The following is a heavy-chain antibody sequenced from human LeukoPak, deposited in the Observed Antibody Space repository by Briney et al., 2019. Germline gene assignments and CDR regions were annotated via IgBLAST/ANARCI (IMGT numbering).Heavy chain of an antibody. CDR3: ARTGPDYTYYYYYGMDV. Sequence: GRSLRLSCAASGFTFSSYAMHWVRQAPGKGLEWVAVISYDGSNKYYADSVKGRFTISRDNSKNTLYLQMNSLRAEDTAVYCCARTGPDYTYYYYYGMDVWGQGTTVTVSS. D-gene: IGHD4-11*01. V-gene: IGHV3-30-3*01. CDR1: GFTFSSYA. CDR2: ISYDGSNK. J-gene: IGHJ6*02.